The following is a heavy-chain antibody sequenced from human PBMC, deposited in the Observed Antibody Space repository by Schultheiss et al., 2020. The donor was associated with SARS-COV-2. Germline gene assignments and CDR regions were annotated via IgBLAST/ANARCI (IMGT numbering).Heavy chain of an antibody. CDR1: GGTFSSYA. J-gene: IGHJ5*02. CDR2: IIPIFGTA. D-gene: IGHD3-22*01. Sequence: SVKVSCKASGGTFSSYAISWVRQAPGQGLEWMGGIIPIFGTANYAQKFQGRVTITADESTSTAYMELSSLRSEDTAVYYCARFGGYYYDSTVYHWGQGTLVTVSS. CDR3: ARFGGYYYDSTVYH. V-gene: IGHV1-69*13.